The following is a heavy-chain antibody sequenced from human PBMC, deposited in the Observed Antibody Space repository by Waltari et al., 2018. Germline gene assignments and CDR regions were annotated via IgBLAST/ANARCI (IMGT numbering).Heavy chain of an antibody. J-gene: IGHJ4*02. CDR3: AREWSSSSYIDY. CDR1: GGTFSSYA. CDR2: ITSILGTA. Sequence: QVQLVQSGAEVKKPGSSVKVSCKASGGTFSSYAISWVRQAPGQGLEWMGGITSILGTANSARKFQGRVTITADESTSTAYMELSSLRSEDTAVYYCAREWSSSSYIDYWGQGTLVTVSS. V-gene: IGHV1-69*01. D-gene: IGHD6-6*01.